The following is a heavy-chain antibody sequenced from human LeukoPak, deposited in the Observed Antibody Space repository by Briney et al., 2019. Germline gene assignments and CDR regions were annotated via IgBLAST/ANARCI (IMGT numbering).Heavy chain of an antibody. Sequence: GGSLRLSCAASGFTFSSYAMSWVRQAPGKGLEWVSAISGSGGSTYYADSVKGRFTISRSNSKNTLYLQMNSLRAEDTAVYYCAKAGATTIAARPRIFSFWGQGILVTVSS. D-gene: IGHD6-6*01. CDR2: ISGSGGST. CDR3: AKAGATTIAARPRIFSF. V-gene: IGHV3-23*01. CDR1: GFTFSSYA. J-gene: IGHJ4*02.